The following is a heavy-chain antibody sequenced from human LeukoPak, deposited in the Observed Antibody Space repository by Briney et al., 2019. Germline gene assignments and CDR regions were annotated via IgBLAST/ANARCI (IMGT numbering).Heavy chain of an antibody. J-gene: IGHJ4*02. CDR3: ARMSGSRLPGY. D-gene: IGHD3-3*01. CDR2: ISSGSSAR. V-gene: IGHV3-48*01. Sequence: GGSLRLSCAASGFTFSSHSMNWVRQAPGKGLEWVSYISSGSSARYYADSVKGRFTISRDDARNSLYLQMNSLRAEDTAVYYCARMSGSRLPGYWGQGTLVTVSS. CDR1: GFTFSSHS.